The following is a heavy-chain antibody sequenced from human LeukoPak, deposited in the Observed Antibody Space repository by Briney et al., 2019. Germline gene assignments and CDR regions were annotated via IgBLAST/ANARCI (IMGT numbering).Heavy chain of an antibody. Sequence: SETLSLTYTVSGGSISSYYWSWIRQPPGKGLEWIGYIYYSGSTNYNPSLKSRVTISVDTSKNQFSLKLSSVTAADTAVYYCARLTQLWSNNWFDPWGQGTLVTVSS. J-gene: IGHJ5*02. V-gene: IGHV4-59*08. CDR2: IYYSGST. CDR3: ARLTQLWSNNWFDP. D-gene: IGHD5-18*01. CDR1: GGSISSYY.